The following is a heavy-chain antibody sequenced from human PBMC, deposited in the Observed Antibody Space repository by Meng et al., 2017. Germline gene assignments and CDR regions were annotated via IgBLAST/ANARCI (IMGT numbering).Heavy chain of an antibody. Sequence: SETLSLTCTVSGYSISSGYYWGWIRQPPGKGLEWIGSIYHSGSTYYNPSLKSRVTISVDTSKNQFSLKLSSVTAADTAVYYCAKGTLGATTDAFDIWGQGTMVTVS. CDR3: AKGTLGATTDAFDI. CDR2: IYHSGST. D-gene: IGHD1-26*01. V-gene: IGHV4-38-2*02. J-gene: IGHJ3*02. CDR1: GYSISSGYY.